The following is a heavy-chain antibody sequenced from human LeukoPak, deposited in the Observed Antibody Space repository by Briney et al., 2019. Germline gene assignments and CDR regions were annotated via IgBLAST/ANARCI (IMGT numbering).Heavy chain of an antibody. V-gene: IGHV3-66*02. D-gene: IGHD3-16*01. CDR2: IYSGGST. CDR1: GFTFSSYA. Sequence: GGSLRLSCAASGFTFSSYAMSWVRQAPGKGLEWVSVIYSGGSTYYADSVKGRFTISRDNSKNTLYLQMNSLRAEDTAVYYCARDGWGYDYWGQGTLVTVSS. J-gene: IGHJ4*02. CDR3: ARDGWGYDY.